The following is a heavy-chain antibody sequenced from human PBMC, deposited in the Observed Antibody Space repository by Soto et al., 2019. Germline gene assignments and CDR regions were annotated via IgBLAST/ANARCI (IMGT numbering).Heavy chain of an antibody. Sequence: QVQLFQSGSDVKKPGASFTVSCKASGYIFSDYYIHWVRQAPGQGLEWMGWIDPRNGGTKYAQKFQDRLTMTTDTSTSTAFLELRRLRLDDTAVFFCARVLYRNVIHAWGQGTLVTVSS. J-gene: IGHJ4*02. CDR3: ARVLYRNVIHA. CDR1: GYIFSDYY. D-gene: IGHD5-18*01. CDR2: IDPRNGGT. V-gene: IGHV1-2*02.